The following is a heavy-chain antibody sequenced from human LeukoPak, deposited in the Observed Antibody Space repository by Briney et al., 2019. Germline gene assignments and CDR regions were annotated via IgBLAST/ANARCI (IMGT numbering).Heavy chain of an antibody. V-gene: IGHV1-24*01. J-gene: IGHJ4*02. CDR2: FDPEDGET. Sequence: ASVKVSCKVSGYTLTEFSMHWVRQAPGKGLEWMGGFDPEDGETIYAQKFQGRVTMTEDTSTDTAYMELSSLRSEDTAVYYCATSEGLRYFDWLDYWGQGTLVTVSS. CDR3: ATSEGLRYFDWLDY. D-gene: IGHD3-9*01. CDR1: GYTLTEFS.